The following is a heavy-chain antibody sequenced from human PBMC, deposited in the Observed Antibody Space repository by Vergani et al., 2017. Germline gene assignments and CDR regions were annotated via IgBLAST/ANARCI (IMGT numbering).Heavy chain of an antibody. CDR3: ASESYDSSGVVLFDP. CDR1: GFTFSSYE. V-gene: IGHV3-48*03. D-gene: IGHD3-22*01. CDR2: ISSSGSTI. Sequence: EVQLVESGGGLVQPGGSLRLSCAASGFTFSSYEMNWVRQAPGKGLEWVSYISSSGSTIYYADSVKGRFTISRDNAKNSLYLQMNSLRAEDTAVYYCASESYDSSGVVLFDPWGQGTLVTVSS. J-gene: IGHJ5*02.